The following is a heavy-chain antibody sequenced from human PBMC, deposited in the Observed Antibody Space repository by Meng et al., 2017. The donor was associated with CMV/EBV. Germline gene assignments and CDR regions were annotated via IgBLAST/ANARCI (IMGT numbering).Heavy chain of an antibody. J-gene: IGHJ4*02. CDR1: GYSFTDHH. D-gene: IGHD6-13*01. Sequence: ASVKVSCKASGYSFTDHHIHWVRQTPGQGLEWMGWISPSSGDTNYAQKFQGRVTMTRDTSITTVYMEVSSLKSDDTAVYHRARAWGSQQLLSSLDYWGQGTLVTVSS. V-gene: IGHV1-2*02. CDR3: ARAWGSQQLLSSLDY. CDR2: ISPSSGDT.